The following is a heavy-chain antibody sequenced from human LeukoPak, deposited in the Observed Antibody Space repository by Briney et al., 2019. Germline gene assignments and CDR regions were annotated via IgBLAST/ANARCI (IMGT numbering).Heavy chain of an antibody. Sequence: NPGGSLRLSCAASGFTFSSYSMNWVRQAPGKGLEWVSSISSSSSYIYYADSVKGRFTISRDNAKNSLYLQMNSLRAEDTAVYYCAAIENLAVAGVDAFDIWGQGTMVTVSS. J-gene: IGHJ3*02. CDR2: ISSSSSYI. CDR1: GFTFSSYS. D-gene: IGHD6-19*01. CDR3: AAIENLAVAGVDAFDI. V-gene: IGHV3-21*01.